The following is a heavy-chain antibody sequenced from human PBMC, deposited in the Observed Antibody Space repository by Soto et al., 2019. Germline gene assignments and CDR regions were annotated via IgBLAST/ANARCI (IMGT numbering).Heavy chain of an antibody. J-gene: IGHJ5*02. CDR1: GGSVNGYY. CDR2: INHTGGT. CDR3: ATRGTVFGLLIPPFGT. V-gene: IGHV4-34*01. Sequence: SETLSLTCAVYGGSVNGYYWNWIRQPPGKGLEWIGAINHTGGTHYNPSLKSRATMSVDTSKNQFSLRLSSVTAADTAIYYCATRGTVFGLLIPPFGTWGQETQFTVSS. D-gene: IGHD3-3*01.